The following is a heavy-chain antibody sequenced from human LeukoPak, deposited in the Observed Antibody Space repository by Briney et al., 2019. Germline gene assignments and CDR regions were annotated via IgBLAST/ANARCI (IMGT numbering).Heavy chain of an antibody. Sequence: PGGSLRLSCAATGFTFSSFSMHCLRQAPGKGLEWVAVISYDGSNKYYADSVKGRFTISRDNSKNTLYLQMNSLRTEDTAVYYCAKGRVGANGYYYYGMDVWGQGTTVTVSS. V-gene: IGHV3-30*18. D-gene: IGHD1-26*01. CDR1: GFTFSSFS. J-gene: IGHJ6*02. CDR2: ISYDGSNK. CDR3: AKGRVGANGYYYYGMDV.